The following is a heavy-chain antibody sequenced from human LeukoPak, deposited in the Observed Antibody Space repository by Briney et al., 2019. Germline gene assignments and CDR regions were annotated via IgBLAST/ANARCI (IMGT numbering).Heavy chain of an antibody. J-gene: IGHJ4*02. D-gene: IGHD5-24*01. CDR1: GFTFSTNW. CDR2: INPDGSRK. Sequence: GGSLRLSCEASGFTFSTNWMSWVRQAPGKGLEWVASINPDGSRKLYVDSVKGRFTISRDNTKNSLYLQMNSLGAEDTAMYYCAKILGSATTYDYWGQGTRVTVSS. CDR3: AKILGSATTYDY. V-gene: IGHV3-7*01.